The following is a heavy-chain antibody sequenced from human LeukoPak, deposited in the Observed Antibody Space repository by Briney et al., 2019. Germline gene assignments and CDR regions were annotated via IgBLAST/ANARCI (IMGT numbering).Heavy chain of an antibody. CDR2: ISSSGSTI. V-gene: IGHV3-48*03. Sequence: GGSLRLSCAASGFTFSSYEMNWVRQAPGKGLEWVPYISSSGSTIYYADSVKGRFTISRDNAKNSLYLQMNSLRAEDTTVYYCARLDYDSSGYYYGFDPWGQGTLVTVSS. J-gene: IGHJ5*02. CDR1: GFTFSSYE. CDR3: ARLDYDSSGYYYGFDP. D-gene: IGHD3-22*01.